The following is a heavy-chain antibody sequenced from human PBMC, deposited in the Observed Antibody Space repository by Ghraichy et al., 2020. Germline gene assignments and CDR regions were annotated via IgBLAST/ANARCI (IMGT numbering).Heavy chain of an antibody. J-gene: IGHJ6*02. V-gene: IGHV3-33*01. D-gene: IGHD4-23*01. CDR3: ARAVLYGGKPFYGMDV. CDR2: IWYDGSNK. CDR1: GFTFSSYG. Sequence: GGSLRLSCAASGFTFSSYGMHWVRQAPGKGLEWVAVIWYDGSNKYYADSVKGRFTISRDNSKNTLYLQMNSLRAEDTAVYYCARAVLYGGKPFYGMDVWGQGTTVTVSS.